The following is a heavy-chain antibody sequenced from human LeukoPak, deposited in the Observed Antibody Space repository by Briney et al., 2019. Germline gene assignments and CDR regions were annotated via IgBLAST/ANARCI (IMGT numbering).Heavy chain of an antibody. Sequence: GGSLRLSCAASGSTFSSYWMAWVRQAPGKGLEWVANIKQDGSEKYYVDSVKGRFTISRDNAKNLLYLQTNSLRAEDTAMYFCARGSSLWFGDRWGQGTLVTVSS. CDR2: IKQDGSEK. J-gene: IGHJ4*02. CDR3: ARGSSLWFGDR. D-gene: IGHD3-10*01. V-gene: IGHV3-7*03. CDR1: GSTFSSYW.